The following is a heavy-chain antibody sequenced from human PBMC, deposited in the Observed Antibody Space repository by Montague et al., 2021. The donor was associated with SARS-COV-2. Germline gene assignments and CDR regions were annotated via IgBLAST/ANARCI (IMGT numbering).Heavy chain of an antibody. V-gene: IGHV4-34*01. J-gene: IGHJ4*02. Sequence: SETLSLTCAVYGGTFSAHSWSWVRQSPGKGLEWIGEINHSGSTTYMSSLKSRVTISVDTSKNQFSLKLSSVTAADTAIYYCARGGIAGRNYDIWSFSYTSHLDYWGQGTLVTVSS. CDR3: ARGGIAGRNYDIWSFSYTSHLDY. CDR1: GGTFSAHS. D-gene: IGHD3-3*01. CDR2: INHSGST.